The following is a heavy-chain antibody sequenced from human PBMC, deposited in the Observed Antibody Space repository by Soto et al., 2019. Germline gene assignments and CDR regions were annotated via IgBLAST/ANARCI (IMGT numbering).Heavy chain of an antibody. CDR1: GFTFSSYW. V-gene: IGHV3-74*01. D-gene: IGHD6-6*01. CDR2: INSDGSST. Sequence: PGGSLRLSCAASGFTFSSYWMHWVRQAPGKGLVWVSRINSDGSSTSYADSVKGRFTISRDNSKNSLYLQMNSLRTEDTALYYCAKDGSQDSSSRSYYYYGMDVWGQGTMVTVSS. CDR3: AKDGSQDSSSRSYYYYGMDV. J-gene: IGHJ6*02.